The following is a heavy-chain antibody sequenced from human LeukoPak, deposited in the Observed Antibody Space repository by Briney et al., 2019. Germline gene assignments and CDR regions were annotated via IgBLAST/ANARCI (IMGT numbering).Heavy chain of an antibody. CDR2: IIPIFGTA. CDR3: ARDNTPYYDSSGYLDY. CDR1: GGTFSSYA. J-gene: IGHJ4*02. Sequence: GASVKVSCKASGGTFSSYAISWVRQAPGQGLEWMGGIIPIFGTANYAQKFQGRVTITADESTSTAYMELSSLRSEDTAVYYCARDNTPYYDSSGYLDYWGQGTLVTVSS. D-gene: IGHD3-22*01. V-gene: IGHV1-69*13.